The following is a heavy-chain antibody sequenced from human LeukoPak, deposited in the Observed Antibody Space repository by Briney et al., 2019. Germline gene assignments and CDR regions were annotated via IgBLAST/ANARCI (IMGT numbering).Heavy chain of an antibody. CDR2: IIPIFGTA. CDR3: ASSRLLRFLEWLLPAPGIDY. CDR1: GGTFSSYA. J-gene: IGHJ4*02. D-gene: IGHD3-3*01. Sequence: SVKVSCKASGGTFSSYAISWVRQAPGQGLEWMGGIIPIFGTANYAQKFQGRVTITTDESTSTAYMELSSLRSEDTAVYYCASSRLLRFLEWLLPAPGIDYWGQGTLVTVSS. V-gene: IGHV1-69*05.